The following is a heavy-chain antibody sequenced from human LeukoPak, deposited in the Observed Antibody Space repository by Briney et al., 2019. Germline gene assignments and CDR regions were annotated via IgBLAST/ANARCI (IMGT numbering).Heavy chain of an antibody. J-gene: IGHJ4*02. CDR2: ISTTGST. CDR3: AREYSSSSGRTFDY. CDR1: GGSISSYY. D-gene: IGHD6-6*01. Sequence: SETLSLTCTVSGGSISSYYWNWIRQPAGKGLEWIGRISTTGSTNYNPSLKSRLTMSVDTSKNQFSLRLSSVSAADTAVYYCAREYSSSSGRTFDYWGQGTLVTVPS. V-gene: IGHV4-4*07.